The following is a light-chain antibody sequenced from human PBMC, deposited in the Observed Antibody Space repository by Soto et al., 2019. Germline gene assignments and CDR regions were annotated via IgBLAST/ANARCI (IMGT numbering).Light chain of an antibody. Sequence: EIVLTQSPGTLSLSPGERATLSCRASQSVSSSFLAWYQQKPGQAPRLLIYGASSRATAIPDRFSGSGSGTDFTLTISRLEPEDFAVYYCQQYGISPWTFGQGTKVEIK. CDR2: GAS. CDR1: QSVSSSF. J-gene: IGKJ1*01. CDR3: QQYGISPWT. V-gene: IGKV3-20*01.